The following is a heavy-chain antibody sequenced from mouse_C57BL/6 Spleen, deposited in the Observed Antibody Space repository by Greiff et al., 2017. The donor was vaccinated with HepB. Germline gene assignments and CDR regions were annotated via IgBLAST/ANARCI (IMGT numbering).Heavy chain of an antibody. Sequence: QVQLQQPGAELVRPGSSVKLSCKASGYTFTSYWMHWVKQRPIQGLEWIGNIDPSDSETHYNQKFKDKATLTVDKSSSTAYMQLSSLTSEDSAVYFCTRDDGPYWYCDVWGTGTTVTVSS. CDR1: GYTFTSYW. D-gene: IGHD2-3*01. CDR2: IDPSDSET. CDR3: TRDDGPYWYCDV. V-gene: IGHV1-52*01. J-gene: IGHJ1*03.